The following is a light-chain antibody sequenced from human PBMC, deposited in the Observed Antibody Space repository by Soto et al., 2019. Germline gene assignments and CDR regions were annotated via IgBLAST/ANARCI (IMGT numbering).Light chain of an antibody. J-gene: IGKJ4*01. V-gene: IGKV1-27*01. Sequence: DIQMTQSPSTLSASVGDRVTITCRASQGIKNYLAWYQQKPGEIPKLLIYAASTLESGIPPRFSGSGSGTDFTLTINNLQPEDVATYYCQRYYNAAFTFGGGTKVDIK. CDR3: QRYYNAAFT. CDR1: QGIKNY. CDR2: AAS.